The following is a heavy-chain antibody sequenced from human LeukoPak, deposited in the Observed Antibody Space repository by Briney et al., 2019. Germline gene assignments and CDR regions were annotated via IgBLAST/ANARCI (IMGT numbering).Heavy chain of an antibody. CDR2: ISYDGSNK. Sequence: SGRSLRLSCAASGFTFSSYGMHWVRQAPGKGLEWVAVISYDGSNKYYADSVKGRFTISRDNSKNMLYLQMNSLRAEDTAVYYCARDVWFGDSFFDYWGQGTLVTVSS. V-gene: IGHV3-30*03. CDR1: GFTFSSYG. D-gene: IGHD3-10*01. J-gene: IGHJ4*02. CDR3: ARDVWFGDSFFDY.